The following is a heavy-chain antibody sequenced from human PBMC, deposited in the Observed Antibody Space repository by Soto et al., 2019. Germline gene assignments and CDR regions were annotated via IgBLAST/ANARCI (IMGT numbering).Heavy chain of an antibody. D-gene: IGHD2-2*01. CDR2: INPSGATT. Sequence: ASVKVSCKASGYTFTSYYVRWVRQAPGQGLEWMGIINPSGATTTYAQNFQGRVAMTRDTSTSTVYMELSSLRSEDTAVYYCARRDCFSSSCYFKYWGQGTLVTVSS. CDR3: ARRDCFSSSCYFKY. CDR1: GYTFTSYY. J-gene: IGHJ4*02. V-gene: IGHV1-46*01.